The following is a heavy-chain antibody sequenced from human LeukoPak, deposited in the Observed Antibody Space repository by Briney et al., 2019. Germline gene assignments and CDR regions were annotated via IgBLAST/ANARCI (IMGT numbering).Heavy chain of an antibody. Sequence: SETLSLTCTVSGDSLSDYFWSWIRQPPGKGLEWIGYNSGSTNYNASLKSRVTILLVRSKNQFSLKLSSVTAADTAVYYCARGRGYGGNYLRSSDIWGQGTMVTVSS. CDR3: ARGRGYGGNYLRSSDI. J-gene: IGHJ3*02. D-gene: IGHD1-26*01. V-gene: IGHV4-59*08. CDR1: GDSLSDYF. CDR2: NSGST.